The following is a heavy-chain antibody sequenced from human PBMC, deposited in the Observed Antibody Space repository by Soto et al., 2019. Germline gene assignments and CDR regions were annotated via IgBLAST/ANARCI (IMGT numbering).Heavy chain of an antibody. CDR2: MNPNSGNT. D-gene: IGHD3-3*02. V-gene: IGHV1-8*01. Sequence: QVQLVQSGAEVKKPGASVKVSCKASGYTFTSYDINWVRQATGQGLEWMGWMNPNSGNTGYAQKFQGRVTMTRNTSISTAYMELSSLRSEDTAVYYCAASFLERSRDEVGPGLYYYYGMDVWGQGTTVTVSS. J-gene: IGHJ6*02. CDR3: AASFLERSRDEVGPGLYYYYGMDV. CDR1: GYTFTSYD.